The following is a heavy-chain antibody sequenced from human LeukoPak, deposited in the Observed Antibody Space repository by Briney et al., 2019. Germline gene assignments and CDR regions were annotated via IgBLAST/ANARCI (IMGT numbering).Heavy chain of an antibody. Sequence: GGSLRLPCAASGFTFTNFAVHWVRQAPGKGLEWVAVISNDERNKYYADSVKGRSTISRDNSNSLVYLQMTSLRLEDTAVYYCARPSPPGGGYNPSDSWGQGSMVIVSS. CDR3: ARPSPPGGGYNPSDS. J-gene: IGHJ4*02. D-gene: IGHD5-24*01. V-gene: IGHV3-30*04. CDR1: GFTFTNFA. CDR2: ISNDERNK.